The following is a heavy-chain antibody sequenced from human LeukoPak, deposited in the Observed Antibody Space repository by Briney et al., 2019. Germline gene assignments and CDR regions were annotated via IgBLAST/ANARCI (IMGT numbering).Heavy chain of an antibody. J-gene: IGHJ4*02. CDR1: GYTFTFYY. Sequence: ASVKVSCKASGYTFTFYYIHWVRQAPGQGLEWMGWIFPNNGNTKYAQKFQGRFTMTRDTSISTAYMELTRLRSDDTAVYYCATMVAAPGLLDYWGQGTLVTVSS. CDR2: IFPNNGNT. CDR3: ATMVAAPGLLDY. V-gene: IGHV1-2*02. D-gene: IGHD6-13*01.